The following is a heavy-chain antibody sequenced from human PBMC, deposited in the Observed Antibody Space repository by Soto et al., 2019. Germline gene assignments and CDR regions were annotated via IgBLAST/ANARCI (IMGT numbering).Heavy chain of an antibody. D-gene: IGHD6-6*01. V-gene: IGHV3-30*18. Sequence: GGSLRLSCAASGFTFSSYGMHWVRQAPGKGLEWVAVISYDGSNKYYADSVKGRFTISRDNSKNTLYLQMNSLRAEDTAVYYCAKDGARSIAALRPYFDYWGQGTLVTVSS. J-gene: IGHJ4*02. CDR3: AKDGARSIAALRPYFDY. CDR1: GFTFSSYG. CDR2: ISYDGSNK.